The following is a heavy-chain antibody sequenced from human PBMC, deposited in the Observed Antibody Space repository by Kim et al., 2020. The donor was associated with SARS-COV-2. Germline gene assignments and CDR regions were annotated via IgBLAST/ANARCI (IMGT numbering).Heavy chain of an antibody. V-gene: IGHV3-21*01. D-gene: IGHD4-4*01. Sequence: GGSLRLSCAASGFTFSSYTMNWVRQAPGKGLEWVSSISSSDTYIYYAGSVKGRFTISRDNAKNSLYLQMNSLRAEDTAVYYCATDSRAVVTPPSFDYWGQGILVT. CDR1: GFTFSSYT. CDR3: ATDSRAVVTPPSFDY. J-gene: IGHJ4*02. CDR2: ISSSDTYI.